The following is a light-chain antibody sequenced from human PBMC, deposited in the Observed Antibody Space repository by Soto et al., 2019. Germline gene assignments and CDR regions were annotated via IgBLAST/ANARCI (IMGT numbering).Light chain of an antibody. J-gene: IGKJ4*01. CDR3: QQSYSTLFT. V-gene: IGKV1-39*01. CDR1: QTIGKY. Sequence: DIQMTQSPSSLSASVGDRVTITCRASQTIGKYLNWYQQKPGKAPKLLIYAASGLQSGVPSRFSGSGSGSAFTLTITSLQPDDFATYSCQQSYSTLFTFGGGTKVEIK. CDR2: AAS.